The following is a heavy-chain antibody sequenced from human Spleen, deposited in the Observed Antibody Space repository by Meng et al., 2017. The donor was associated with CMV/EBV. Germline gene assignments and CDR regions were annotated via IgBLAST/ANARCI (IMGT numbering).Heavy chain of an antibody. CDR3: ARYQVRNYYYHGMDV. Sequence: SETLSLTCTVSGGSIGSYYWSWIRQPPGKGLEWIGYIYYSGSTNYNPSLKSRVTISVDTSKNQFSLKLSSVTAADTAVYYCARYQVRNYYYHGMDVWGQGTTVTVSS. V-gene: IGHV4-59*01. J-gene: IGHJ6*02. CDR2: IYYSGST. D-gene: IGHD2-2*01. CDR1: GGSIGSYY.